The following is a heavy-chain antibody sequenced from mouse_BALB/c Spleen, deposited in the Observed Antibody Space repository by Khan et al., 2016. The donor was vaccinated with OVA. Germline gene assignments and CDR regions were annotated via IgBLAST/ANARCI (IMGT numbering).Heavy chain of an antibody. Sequence: QVQLQQSGAELAKPGASVKMSCKTSGYMFSSYWMNWVKQRPGQGLEWIGYINPSSGYNENHQKFKDKATLTADKSSSTAYLQLSSLTSEDSAVYYCVRSGYGSLAYWGQGTLVTVSA. V-gene: IGHV1-7*01. CDR2: INPSSGYN. D-gene: IGHD1-1*01. J-gene: IGHJ3*01. CDR3: VRSGYGSLAY. CDR1: GYMFSSYW.